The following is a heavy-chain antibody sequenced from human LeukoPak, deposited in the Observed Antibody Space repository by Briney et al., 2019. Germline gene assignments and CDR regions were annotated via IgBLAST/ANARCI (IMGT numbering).Heavy chain of an antibody. D-gene: IGHD5-12*01. J-gene: IGHJ6*02. CDR1: GGTFTSYA. Sequence: SVKVSCKASGGTFTSYAISWVRQAPGQGLEWMGGIIPIFGTANYAQKFQGRVTITADESTSTAYMELSSLRSEDTAVYYCALTLVATIMCYYGMDVWGQGTTVTVSS. CDR2: IIPIFGTA. V-gene: IGHV1-69*13. CDR3: ALTLVATIMCYYGMDV.